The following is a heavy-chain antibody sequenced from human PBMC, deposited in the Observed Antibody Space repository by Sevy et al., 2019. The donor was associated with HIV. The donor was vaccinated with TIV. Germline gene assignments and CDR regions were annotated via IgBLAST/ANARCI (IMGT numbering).Heavy chain of an antibody. Sequence: GGSLRLSCAASGFTFSDHYMEWVRQAPGKGLEWVGRIRNKADSYTTEYAASVKGRFTISRDDSKNPLYLLMNSLKTEDTAVYYCATHAGIAAAGRVFDYWGPGTLVTVSS. D-gene: IGHD6-13*01. CDR2: IRNKADSYTT. V-gene: IGHV3-72*01. CDR1: GFTFSDHY. J-gene: IGHJ4*02. CDR3: ATHAGIAAAGRVFDY.